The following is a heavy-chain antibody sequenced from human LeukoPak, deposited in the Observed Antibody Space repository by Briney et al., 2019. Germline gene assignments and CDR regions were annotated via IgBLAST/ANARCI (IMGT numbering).Heavy chain of an antibody. Sequence: KPSETLSLTCTVSGGSITGYHWSWIRQHPGKGLEWIGYIYYSGSTYYNPSLKSRVIISVDTSKNQFSLKLSSVTAADTAVYYCARVLPHRHLRYGYYGRRGYAFDIWGQGTMVTVSS. CDR1: GGSITGYH. J-gene: IGHJ3*02. CDR3: ARVLPHRHLRYGYYGRRGYAFDI. CDR2: IYYSGST. D-gene: IGHD4-17*01. V-gene: IGHV4-31*03.